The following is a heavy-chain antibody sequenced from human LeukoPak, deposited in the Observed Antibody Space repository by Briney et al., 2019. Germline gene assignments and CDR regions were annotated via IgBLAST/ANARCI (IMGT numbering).Heavy chain of an antibody. J-gene: IGHJ4*02. V-gene: IGHV3-15*01. D-gene: IGHD3-16*02. CDR3: TALVPNYDYVWGSYRYNEK. CDR1: GFTFSNAW. CDR2: IKSKTYGATT. Sequence: GGSLRLSCAASGFTFSNAWMSWVRQAPGRGLEWVGRIKSKTYGATTDYAAPVKGGFAISRDDSRSTIYLQMNSLKTEDTAVYYCTALVPNYDYVWGSYRYNEKWGQGTLVTVSS.